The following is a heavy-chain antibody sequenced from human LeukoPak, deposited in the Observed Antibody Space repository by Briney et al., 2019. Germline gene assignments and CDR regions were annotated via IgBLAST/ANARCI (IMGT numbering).Heavy chain of an antibody. V-gene: IGHV4-4*02. CDR2: IYHSGST. D-gene: IGHD5-18*01. Sequence: SETLSLTCAVSGGSISSSNWWSWVRQPPGKGLEWIGEIYHSGSTNYNPSLKSRVTISVDKSKNQFSLKLSSVTAADTAVYYCARDPRQLWLLGYYYGMDVWGQGTTVTVSS. J-gene: IGHJ6*02. CDR3: ARDPRQLWLLGYYYGMDV. CDR1: GGSISSSNW.